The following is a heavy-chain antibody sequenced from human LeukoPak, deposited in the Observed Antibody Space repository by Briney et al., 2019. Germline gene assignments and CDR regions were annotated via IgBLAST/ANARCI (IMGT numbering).Heavy chain of an antibody. J-gene: IGHJ4*02. CDR2: ISGSGGST. CDR1: GFTFSSYA. V-gene: IGHV3-23*01. D-gene: IGHD6-19*01. Sequence: GGSLRLSCAASGFTFSSYAMSWVRQAPGKGLEWVSAISGSGGSTYYADSVKGRFTISRDNAKNSLYLQMNSLRAEDTAVYFCARGNNGRYSIWGQGTLVTVSS. CDR3: ARGNNGRYSI.